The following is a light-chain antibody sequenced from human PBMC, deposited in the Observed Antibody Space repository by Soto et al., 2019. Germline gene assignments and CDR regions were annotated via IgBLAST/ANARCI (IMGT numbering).Light chain of an antibody. J-gene: IGKJ1*01. CDR1: QYINTR. CDR3: HQRQSWPRT. CDR2: QAS. V-gene: IGKV3-11*01. Sequence: EMVFTQSPSTLRSFKGDRVTLSCRASQYINTRLAWYQHRPGQAPRLLIYQASIRAAGIPARFSASGTGTDFTLTISDVQPEDFAVYYCHQRQSWPRTFGQGTKVDIK.